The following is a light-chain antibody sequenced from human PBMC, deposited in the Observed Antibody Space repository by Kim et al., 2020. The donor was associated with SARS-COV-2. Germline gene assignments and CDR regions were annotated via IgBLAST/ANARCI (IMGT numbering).Light chain of an antibody. CDR1: SSNIGAPYD. CDR3: HCYDRSLSNEGV. CDR2: GDN. J-gene: IGLJ2*01. Sequence: QSVLTQPPSVSGAPGQRITISCTGSSSNIGAPYDVHWYQQLPGTAPRLLIFGDNNRPSGVPDRFSVSKSGISASLAITGLQAEDEAYYYCHCYDRSLSNEGVFGGGTKLTVL. V-gene: IGLV1-40*01.